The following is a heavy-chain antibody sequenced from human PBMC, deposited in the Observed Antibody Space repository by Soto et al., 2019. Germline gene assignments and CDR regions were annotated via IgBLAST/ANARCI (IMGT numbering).Heavy chain of an antibody. D-gene: IGHD3-22*01. J-gene: IGHJ4*02. CDR1: GYTFTSYA. V-gene: IGHV1-3*01. Sequence: ASGKVSCKASGYTFTSYAMHWVRQAPGQRLEWMGWINAGNGNTKYSQKFQGRVTITRDTSASTAYMELSSLRSEDTAVYYCAREGPYYDSSSIDYWGKGPLGPVSP. CDR3: AREGPYYDSSSIDY. CDR2: INAGNGNT.